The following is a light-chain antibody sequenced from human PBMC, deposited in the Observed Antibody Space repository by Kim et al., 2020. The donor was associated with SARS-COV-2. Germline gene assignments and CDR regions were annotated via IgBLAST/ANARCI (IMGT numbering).Light chain of an antibody. V-gene: IGKV1-27*01. CDR2: AAA. CDR3: QKYNSALWT. J-gene: IGKJ1*01. CDR1: QGIRNY. Sequence: ASVGDRVTITCRASQGIRNYLAWYQQKPGEVPKLLIYAAATLQSGVPSRFSGSGSGTDFILTISSLQPEDVATYYCQKYNSALWTFGKGTKVDIK.